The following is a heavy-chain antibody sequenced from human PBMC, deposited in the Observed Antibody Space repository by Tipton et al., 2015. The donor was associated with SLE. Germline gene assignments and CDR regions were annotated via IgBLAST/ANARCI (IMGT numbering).Heavy chain of an antibody. Sequence: TLSLTCAVYGGSFSGYYWSWIRQPPGKGLEWIGEINHSGSTTYNPSLKSRVTISEDTSKNQFSLKLSSVTAADTAVYYCARGELYWSFDPWGRGTLVTVSS. CDR1: GGSFSGYY. CDR2: INHSGST. D-gene: IGHD1-26*01. CDR3: ARGELYWSFDP. V-gene: IGHV4-34*01. J-gene: IGHJ2*01.